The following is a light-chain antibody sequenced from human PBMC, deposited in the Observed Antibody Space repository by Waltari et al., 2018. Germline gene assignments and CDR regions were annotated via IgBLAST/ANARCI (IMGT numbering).Light chain of an antibody. CDR3: QQYNAYAT. Sequence: DLQMTQSPATLSESVGYRAPNTCRASQIISTLLAWYHRKPGEAPRLIIYQASTLEDGVPSRFIGSGSGTEFTLTISSLQPDDFATYYCQQYNAYATFGPGTKVEIK. CDR2: QAS. CDR1: QIISTL. J-gene: IGKJ3*01. V-gene: IGKV1-5*03.